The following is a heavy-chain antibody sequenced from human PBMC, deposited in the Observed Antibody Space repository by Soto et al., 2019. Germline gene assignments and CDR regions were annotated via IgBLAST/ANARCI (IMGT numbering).Heavy chain of an antibody. J-gene: IGHJ4*02. CDR3: ARDHFDFWRGEHDY. CDR1: GYTFTNYG. V-gene: IGHV1-18*01. D-gene: IGHD3-3*01. CDR2: ISAYNGNT. Sequence: QVQLVQSGAEVKKPGASVKVSCKASGYTFTNYGITWVRQAPGQGLEWMGWISAYNGNTKSSQKLQGRVTMTADTSTTTAYMELRSLTSDDTAVYYCARDHFDFWRGEHDYWGQGTLVTVSS.